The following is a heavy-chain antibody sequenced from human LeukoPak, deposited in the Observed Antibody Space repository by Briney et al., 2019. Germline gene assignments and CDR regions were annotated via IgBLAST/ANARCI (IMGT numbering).Heavy chain of an antibody. CDR2: ISYHGSDK. Sequence: GGSLRLSCVASGFTFSTYAMHWVRQAPGKGLEWVAVISYHGSDKYYGDSVKGRFTISRDNSKNTLYLQMNSQRTEDTAVFYCAGAINSAWHNIDYWGQGTLVTVSP. CDR3: AGAINSAWHNIDY. CDR1: GFTFSTYA. D-gene: IGHD2/OR15-2a*01. V-gene: IGHV3-30*04. J-gene: IGHJ4*02.